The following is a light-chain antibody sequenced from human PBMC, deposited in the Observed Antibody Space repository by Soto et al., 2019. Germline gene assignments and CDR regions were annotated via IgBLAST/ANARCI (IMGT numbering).Light chain of an antibody. V-gene: IGLV2-8*01. Sequence: QSALTQPPSASGSPGQSVTISCTGTSSDVGGYNYVSWYQQHPGEAPKLIIYEVTKRPSGVPARFSGSKSGNTASLTVSGLQAEDEAYYYCSSYAGSNKGVFGGGTKVTVL. CDR3: SSYAGSNKGV. J-gene: IGLJ2*01. CDR1: SSDVGGYNY. CDR2: EVT.